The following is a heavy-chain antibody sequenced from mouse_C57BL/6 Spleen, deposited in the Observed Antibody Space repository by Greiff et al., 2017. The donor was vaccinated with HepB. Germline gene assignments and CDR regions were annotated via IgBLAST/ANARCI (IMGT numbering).Heavy chain of an antibody. CDR1: GFSLTSYG. CDR2: IWSGGST. CDR3: ARRDYDADYAMDY. V-gene: IGHV2-2*01. J-gene: IGHJ4*01. D-gene: IGHD2-4*01. Sequence: QVQLQQSGPGLVQPSQSLSITCTVSGFSLTSYGVHWVRQSPGKGLEWLGVIWSGGSTDYNAAFISRLSISKDNSKSQVFFKMNSLQADDTAIYYCARRDYDADYAMDYWGQGTSVTVSS.